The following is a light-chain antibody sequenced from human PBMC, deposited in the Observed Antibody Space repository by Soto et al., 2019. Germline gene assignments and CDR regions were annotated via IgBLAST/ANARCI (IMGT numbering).Light chain of an antibody. CDR3: CSYTSSETVV. CDR1: SSDVGSYNL. Sequence: QSALTQPASVSGSPGQSITISCTGTSSDVGSYNLVSWYQQHPGKAPKLMIYEGSKRPSGVSNRFSGSKSGSTASLTISGLQAEDEAHYYCCSYTSSETVVFGGGTKVTVL. CDR2: EGS. J-gene: IGLJ3*02. V-gene: IGLV2-23*01.